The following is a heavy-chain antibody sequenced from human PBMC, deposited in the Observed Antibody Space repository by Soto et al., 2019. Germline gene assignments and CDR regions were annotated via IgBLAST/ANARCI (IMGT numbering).Heavy chain of an antibody. CDR2: FDPEDGET. D-gene: IGHD1-26*01. CDR1: GYTLTELS. CDR3: ATNKWELLSKQRHAFDI. V-gene: IGHV1-24*01. J-gene: IGHJ3*02. Sequence: ASVKVSCKVSGYTLTELSMHWVRQAPGKGLEWMGGFDPEDGETIYAQKFQGRVTMTEDTSTDTAYMELSSLRSEDTAVYYCATNKWELLSKQRHAFDIWGQGTMVTVSS.